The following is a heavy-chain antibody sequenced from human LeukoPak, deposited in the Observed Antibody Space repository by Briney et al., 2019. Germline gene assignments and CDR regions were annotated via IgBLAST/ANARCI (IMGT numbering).Heavy chain of an antibody. Sequence: SETLSLTCTVSGASISPDYWSWIRQPPGKGLEFIGYIYYTGGTNYNPSLKSRVTVSVDTSKNQFSLKLISVTAADTAVYRCARLAKVESRSLAHYFDSWGQGALVTVSS. CDR3: ARLAKVESRSLAHYFDS. V-gene: IGHV4-59*01. J-gene: IGHJ4*02. CDR2: IYYTGGT. D-gene: IGHD1-26*01. CDR1: GASISPDY.